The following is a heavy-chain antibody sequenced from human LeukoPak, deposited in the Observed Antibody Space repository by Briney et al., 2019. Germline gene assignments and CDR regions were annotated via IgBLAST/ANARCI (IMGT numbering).Heavy chain of an antibody. V-gene: IGHV3-7*01. D-gene: IGHD3-9*01. CDR2: IKQDGSEK. J-gene: IGHJ4*02. Sequence: SGGSLRLSCAVSGFTFSSYWMSWVRQAPGKGLEWVANIKQDGSEKYYVDSVKGRFTISRDNAKNSLYLQMNSLRAEDTAVYYCARSQYFDWLSKTWYDYWGQGTLVTVSS. CDR1: GFTFSSYW. CDR3: ARSQYFDWLSKTWYDY.